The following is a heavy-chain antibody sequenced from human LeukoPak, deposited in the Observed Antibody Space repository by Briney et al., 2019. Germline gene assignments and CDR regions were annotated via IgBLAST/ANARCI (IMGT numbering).Heavy chain of an antibody. CDR2: IYPGDSDT. CDR3: ARQHYYGSGSHYYYYGVDV. D-gene: IGHD3-10*01. CDR1: GYNFANYW. Sequence: GESLKISCKGSGYNFANYWIGWVRQMPGKGLEWMGIIYPGDSDTRYSPSSQGQVTISADKSISTAYLQWSSLKASDTAMYYCARQHYYGSGSHYYYYGVDVWGQGTTVTVSS. J-gene: IGHJ6*02. V-gene: IGHV5-51*01.